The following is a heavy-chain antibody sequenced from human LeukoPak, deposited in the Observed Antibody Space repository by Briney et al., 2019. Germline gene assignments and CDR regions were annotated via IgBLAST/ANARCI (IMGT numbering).Heavy chain of an antibody. D-gene: IGHD6-13*01. J-gene: IGHJ4*02. CDR2: IIPIFGTA. Sequence: GASVKVSCKASGGTFSSYAISWVRQAPGQGLGWMGGIIPIFGTANYAQKFQGRVTITADKSTSTAYMELSSLRSEDTAVYYCAREPYSSIWYELDYWGQGTLVTVSS. CDR3: AREPYSSIWYELDY. V-gene: IGHV1-69*06. CDR1: GGTFSSYA.